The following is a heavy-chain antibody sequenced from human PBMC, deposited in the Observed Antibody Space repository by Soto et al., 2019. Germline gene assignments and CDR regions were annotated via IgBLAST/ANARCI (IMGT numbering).Heavy chain of an antibody. CDR3: ARVGSSSWFRPFDY. V-gene: IGHV4-59*01. CDR2: IYYSGST. CDR1: GGSISSYY. D-gene: IGHD6-13*01. J-gene: IGHJ4*02. Sequence: SETLSLTCTVSGGSISSYYWSGIRQPPGKGLEWIGYIYYSGSTNYNPSLKSRVTISVDTSKNQFSLKLSSVTAADTAVYYCARVGSSSWFRPFDYWGQGTLVTVSS.